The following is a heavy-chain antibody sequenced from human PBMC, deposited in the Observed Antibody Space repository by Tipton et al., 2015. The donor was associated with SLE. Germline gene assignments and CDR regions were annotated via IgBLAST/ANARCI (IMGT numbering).Heavy chain of an antibody. CDR3: AKSRYVWEIPRYHYHMEV. CDR2: MNPNSGNT. D-gene: IGHD3-16*01. Sequence: QVQLVQSGAEVKKPGASVKVSCKASGYTFTSYDINWVRQATGQGLEWMGWMNPNSGNTGYAQKFQGRVTMTRNTSISTAYMELRSLRSGGPAGYYCAKSRYVWEIPRYHYHMEVWGKGTTVTGS. V-gene: IGHV1-8*01. J-gene: IGHJ6*03. CDR1: GYTFTSYD.